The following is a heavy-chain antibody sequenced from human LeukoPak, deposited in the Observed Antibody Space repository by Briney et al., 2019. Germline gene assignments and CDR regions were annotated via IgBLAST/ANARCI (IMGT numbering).Heavy chain of an antibody. Sequence: ASVKVSCKASGGTFSSYAISWVRQAPGQGLEWMGGIIPIFGTANYAQKFQGRVTITTDESTSTAYMELSSLRSEDTAVYYCARELLPAVTEDWFDPWGQGTLVTVSS. V-gene: IGHV1-69*05. CDR1: GGTFSSYA. CDR3: ARELLPAVTEDWFDP. CDR2: IIPIFGTA. D-gene: IGHD2-2*01. J-gene: IGHJ5*02.